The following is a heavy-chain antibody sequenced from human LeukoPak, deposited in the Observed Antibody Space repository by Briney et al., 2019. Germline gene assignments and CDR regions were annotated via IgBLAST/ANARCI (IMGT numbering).Heavy chain of an antibody. CDR3: ARDFPPVGATTVFTYYYYGMDV. J-gene: IGHJ6*02. V-gene: IGHV1-18*01. CDR2: INAYNGDT. CDR1: GYTFTSSG. D-gene: IGHD1-26*01. Sequence: ASVNVSCKASGYTFTSSGISWVRQAPGQGLEWMGWINAYNGDTNYAQKLQGRVTMTTDTSTSTAYMELRSLRSDDTAVYYCARDFPPVGATTVFTYYYYGMDVWGQGTTVTVSS.